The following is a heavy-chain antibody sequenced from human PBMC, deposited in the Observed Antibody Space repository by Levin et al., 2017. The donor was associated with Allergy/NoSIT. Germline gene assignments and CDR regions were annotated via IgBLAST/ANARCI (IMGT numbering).Heavy chain of an antibody. CDR1: GFTFSNYA. CDR3: VKAGYCSGINCFHAFDF. D-gene: IGHD2-2*01. Sequence: PGESLKISCSASGFTFSNYAIHWVRQAPGKGLEYISTINSDGVSTYYADSVNGRFTISRDNSKNTLYLQMSSLRPDDTAVYYCVKAGYCSGINCFHAFDFWGQGTMVTVSS. CDR2: INSDGVST. V-gene: IGHV3-64D*06. J-gene: IGHJ3*01.